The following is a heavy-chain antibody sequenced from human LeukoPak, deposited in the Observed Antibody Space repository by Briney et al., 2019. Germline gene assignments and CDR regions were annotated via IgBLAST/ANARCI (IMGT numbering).Heavy chain of an antibody. J-gene: IGHJ2*01. D-gene: IGHD2-21*02. V-gene: IGHV1-2*02. CDR2: INPNSGGT. CDR1: GYTFTSYG. Sequence: ASVNASCKASGYTFTSYGISWVRQAPGQGLEWMGWINPNSGGTNYAQKFQGRVTMTRDTSISTAYMELSRLRSDDTAVYYCARDRSGDGDLYWYFDLWGRGTLVTVSS. CDR3: ARDRSGDGDLYWYFDL.